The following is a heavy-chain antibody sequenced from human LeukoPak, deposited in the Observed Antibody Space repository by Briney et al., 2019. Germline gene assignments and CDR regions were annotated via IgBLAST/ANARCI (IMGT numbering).Heavy chain of an antibody. D-gene: IGHD1-26*01. Sequence: PSETLSLTCTVSGGSISSYYWSWIRQPPGKGLEWIGYIYYSGSTNYNPSLKSRVTTSVETSKNQFSLKLSSVTAADTAVYYCAKDVSGSYSNWGQGTLVTVSS. J-gene: IGHJ4*02. CDR2: IYYSGST. CDR1: GGSISSYY. V-gene: IGHV4-59*01. CDR3: AKDVSGSYSN.